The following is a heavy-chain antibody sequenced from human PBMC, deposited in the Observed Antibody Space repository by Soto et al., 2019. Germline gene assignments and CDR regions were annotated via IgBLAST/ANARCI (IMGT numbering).Heavy chain of an antibody. D-gene: IGHD2-21*01. Sequence: ASVKVSCKASGYTFTSYYMHWVRQAPGQGLEWMGIINPSGGSTSYAQKFQGRVTMTRDTSTSTVYMELSSLRSEDTAVYYCARDVYDCGGNRGRYYYYYGMDVWGQGTTVTVSS. CDR2: INPSGGST. J-gene: IGHJ6*02. CDR1: GYTFTSYY. V-gene: IGHV1-46*01. CDR3: ARDVYDCGGNRGRYYYYYGMDV.